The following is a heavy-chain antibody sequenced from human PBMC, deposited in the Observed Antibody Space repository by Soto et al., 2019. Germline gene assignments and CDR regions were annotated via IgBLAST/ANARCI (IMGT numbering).Heavy chain of an antibody. CDR2: ISYDGSNK. J-gene: IGHJ6*03. CDR1: GFTFSSYG. CDR3: ARPSGDPVHGRWPYYYYYMDV. D-gene: IGHD2-15*01. Sequence: GGSLRLSCAASGFTFSSYGMHWVRQAPGKGLEWVAVISYDGSNKYYADSVKGRFTISRDNSKNTLYLQMNSLGAEYTAVYYCARPSGDPVHGRWPYYYYYMDVWGKGTTVTVSS. V-gene: IGHV3-30*03.